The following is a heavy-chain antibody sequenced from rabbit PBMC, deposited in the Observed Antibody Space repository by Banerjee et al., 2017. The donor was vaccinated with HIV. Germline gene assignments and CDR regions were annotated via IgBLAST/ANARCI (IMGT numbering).Heavy chain of an antibody. D-gene: IGHD6-1*01. Sequence: QSLEESGGDLVKPGASLTLTCTASGFTFSNYWMSWVRQAPGKGLEWIACIYGSSGSTHYASWAKGRFTISKTSSTTVTLQMTSLTGADTATYFCARGSDCTYGYTDCAFRLWGPGTLVTVS. CDR1: GFTFSNYW. CDR3: ARGSDCTYGYTDCAFRL. CDR2: IYGSSGST. J-gene: IGHJ4*01. V-gene: IGHV1S40*01.